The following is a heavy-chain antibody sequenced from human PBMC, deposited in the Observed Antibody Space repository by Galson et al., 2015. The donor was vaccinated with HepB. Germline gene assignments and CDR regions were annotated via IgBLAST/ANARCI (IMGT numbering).Heavy chain of an antibody. CDR1: GDSISSGSYY. CDR3: ARGRAYSSYDFAF. Sequence: ETLSLTCIVSGDSISSGSYYWNWIRQSPGKGLEWIGHVSYSGFIKYNPSLESRVTISADMSKSQFFLTLTSVTAADTAVYYCARGRAYSSYDFAFWGRGILVTVSS. J-gene: IGHJ4*02. V-gene: IGHV4-61*01. D-gene: IGHD5-12*01. CDR2: VSYSGFI.